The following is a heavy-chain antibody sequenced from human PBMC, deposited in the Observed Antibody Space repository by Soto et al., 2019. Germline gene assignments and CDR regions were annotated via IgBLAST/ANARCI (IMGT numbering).Heavy chain of an antibody. CDR2: ISGSGGST. V-gene: IGHV3-23*01. D-gene: IGHD3-9*01. CDR3: AKYYDILTGYYNYFDY. J-gene: IGHJ4*02. CDR1: GFTFSSYA. Sequence: PGGSLRLSCAASGFTFSSYAMSWVRQAPGKGLEWVSAISGSGGSTYYADSVKGRFTISRDNSKNTLYLQMNSLRAEDTAVYYCAKYYDILTGYYNYFDYWGQGTLVTVSS.